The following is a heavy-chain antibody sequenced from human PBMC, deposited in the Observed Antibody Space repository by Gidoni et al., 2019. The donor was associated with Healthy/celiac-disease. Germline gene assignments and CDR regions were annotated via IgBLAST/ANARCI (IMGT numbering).Heavy chain of an antibody. D-gene: IGHD4-4*01. Sequence: QVQLVLSGAEVKKPGASVKVSCKASGYTFTGYYMHWVRQAPGQGLEWMGWINPNSGGTNYAQKFQGRVTMTRDTSISTAYMELSRLRSDDTAVYYCARVLGYSNYYYYYYYGMDVWGQGTTVTVSS. CDR3: ARVLGYSNYYYYYYYGMDV. CDR1: GYTFTGYY. CDR2: INPNSGGT. J-gene: IGHJ6*02. V-gene: IGHV1-2*02.